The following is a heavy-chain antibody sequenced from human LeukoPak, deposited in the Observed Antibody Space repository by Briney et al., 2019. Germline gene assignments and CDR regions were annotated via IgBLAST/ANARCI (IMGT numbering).Heavy chain of an antibody. CDR1: GGSISSYY. V-gene: IGHV4-4*07. CDR2: IYTSGST. D-gene: IGHD3-22*01. J-gene: IGHJ4*02. Sequence: PSETLSLTCTVSGGSISSYYWSWIRQPAGKGLEWIGRIYTSGSTNYNPSLKSRVTMSVDTSKNQFSLKLSSVTAADTAVYYCARDLTYYYDSSGTPPEWGQGTLVTVSS. CDR3: ARDLTYYYDSSGTPPE.